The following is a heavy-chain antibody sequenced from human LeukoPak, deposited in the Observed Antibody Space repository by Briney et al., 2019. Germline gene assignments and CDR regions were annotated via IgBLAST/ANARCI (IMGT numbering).Heavy chain of an antibody. D-gene: IGHD6-13*01. CDR1: GGSFSGYY. Sequence: LSETLSLTCAVYGGSFSGYYWSWIRQPPGKGLEWIGEINHSGSTNYNPSLKSRVTISVDTSKNQFSLKLSSVTAADTAVYYCATVGAAAGSTWGQGTLVTVSS. J-gene: IGHJ4*02. CDR2: INHSGST. CDR3: ATVGAAAGST. V-gene: IGHV4-34*01.